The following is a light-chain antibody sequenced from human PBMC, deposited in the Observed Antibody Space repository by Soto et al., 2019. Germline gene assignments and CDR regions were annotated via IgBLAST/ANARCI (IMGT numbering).Light chain of an antibody. CDR2: EVT. J-gene: IGLJ2*01. Sequence: QSVLTQPASVSGSPGQSISISCTGTSSDVGIYDYVSWYQHHPGKAPKLMVYEVTNRPSGVSNRFSGSKSGNTASLTISGLQDEDAADYYCSSFSSDSTPLVFGGGTKLTVL. V-gene: IGLV2-14*01. CDR3: SSFSSDSTPLV. CDR1: SSDVGIYDY.